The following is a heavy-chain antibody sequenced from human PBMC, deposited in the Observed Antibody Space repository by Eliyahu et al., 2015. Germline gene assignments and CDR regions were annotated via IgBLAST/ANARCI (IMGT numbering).Heavy chain of an antibody. CDR1: GGSISGSNHY. CDR2: LYYSGDV. J-gene: IGHJ4*02. Sequence: QVQLQESGPGLVKPSETLSLTCTVSGGSISGSNHYWAWIRQTPGKGLEWIGTLYYSGDVYYNPSLATRVFISADTPKNKFSLEVTSATATDTAVYYCAKSHGWYPFDSWGRGSLVTVSS. D-gene: IGHD6-19*01. V-gene: IGHV4-39*01. CDR3: AKSHGWYPFDS.